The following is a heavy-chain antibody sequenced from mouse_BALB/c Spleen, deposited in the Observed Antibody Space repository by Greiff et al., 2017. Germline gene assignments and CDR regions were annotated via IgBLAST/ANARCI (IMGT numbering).Heavy chain of an antibody. CDR2: ISSGSSTI. J-gene: IGHJ1*01. CDR1: GFTFSSFG. V-gene: IGHV5-17*02. Sequence: EVQGVESGGGLVQPGGSRKLSCAASGFTFSSFGMHWVRQAPEKGLEWVAYISSGSSTIYYADTVKGRFTISRDNPKNTLFLQMTSLRSEDTAMYYCARHWDYWYFDVWGAGTTVTVSS. D-gene: IGHD4-1*01. CDR3: ARHWDYWYFDV.